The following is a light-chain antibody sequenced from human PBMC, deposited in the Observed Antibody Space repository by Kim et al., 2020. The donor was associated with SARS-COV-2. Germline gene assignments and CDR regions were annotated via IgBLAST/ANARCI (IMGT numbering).Light chain of an antibody. CDR2: STN. Sequence: PGGTVTLPCAFSTRAVTSDYSPNWFQQKPGQAPRTLISSTNKKHPWTPARLSGSLLGGKAALTLSGVQPEDEAEYYCLIYYGGDMLFGGGTKLTVL. J-gene: IGLJ3*02. V-gene: IGLV7-43*01. CDR1: TRAVTSDYS. CDR3: LIYYGGDML.